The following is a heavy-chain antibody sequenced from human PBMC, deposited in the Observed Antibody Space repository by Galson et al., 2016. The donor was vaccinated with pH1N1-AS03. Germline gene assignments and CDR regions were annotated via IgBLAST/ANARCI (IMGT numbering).Heavy chain of an antibody. CDR2: INTDETKT. V-gene: IGHV3-74*01. CDR3: ARGILGDAVGLDS. CDR1: GFTFRNYW. J-gene: IGHJ4*02. D-gene: IGHD3-16*01. Sequence: SLRLSCAASGFTFRNYWMHWVRQAPGGGLVWVSRINTDETKTYYADSVEGRFAISRDIAKNTVYLQMNSLGPEDTAVYYCARGILGDAVGLDSWGQGTLVTVSS.